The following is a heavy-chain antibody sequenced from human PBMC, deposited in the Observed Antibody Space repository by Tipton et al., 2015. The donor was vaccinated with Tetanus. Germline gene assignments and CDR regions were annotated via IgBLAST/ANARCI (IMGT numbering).Heavy chain of an antibody. CDR1: GFSFSNYR. Sequence: EVSGFSFSNYRMNWVRQAPGKGLEWVSSISSTSTYIDYGDAVKGRFTISRDNTQNSVYLQMDSLRVEDTAVYYCARDQIVEQATRDHDYGVDVWGQGTTVTVSS. J-gene: IGHJ6*02. CDR3: ARDQIVEQATRDHDYGVDV. CDR2: ISSTSTYI. D-gene: IGHD3-22*01. V-gene: IGHV3-21*06.